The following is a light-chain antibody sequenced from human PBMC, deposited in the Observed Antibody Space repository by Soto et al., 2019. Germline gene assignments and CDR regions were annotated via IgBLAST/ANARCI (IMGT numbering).Light chain of an antibody. CDR1: QSLLHSNGYNY. Sequence: DIVMTQSPLSLPVTPGEPASISCRSSQSLLHSNGYNYLDWYLQKPGQSPQLLIYLGSTRASGVPDRFSGSGSGKDFTLKISRVEAEDVGVYYCMQALQTPLFGGGTKVEIK. CDR2: LGS. CDR3: MQALQTPL. V-gene: IGKV2-28*01. J-gene: IGKJ4*01.